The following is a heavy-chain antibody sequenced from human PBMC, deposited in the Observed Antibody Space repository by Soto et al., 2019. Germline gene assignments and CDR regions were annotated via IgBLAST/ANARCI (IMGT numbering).Heavy chain of an antibody. J-gene: IGHJ4*02. CDR3: AKAWGSDY. CDR2: ISGSGSST. Sequence: EVQLLESGGGLVEPGGSRRLSCAASGFTFSSYTMSWVRQAPGKGLEWVSTISGSGSSTYSADSGKGRFTISRDNSKNTVYLQMNSLRVEDRAIYYCAKAWGSDYWGQGALVTVSS. V-gene: IGHV3-23*01. D-gene: IGHD7-27*01. CDR1: GFTFSSYT.